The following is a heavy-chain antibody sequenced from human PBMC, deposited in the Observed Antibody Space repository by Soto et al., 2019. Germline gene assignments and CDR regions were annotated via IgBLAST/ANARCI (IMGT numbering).Heavy chain of an antibody. CDR2: IYYSGST. CDR1: GDPISSRXXX. CDR3: ARQRTSVVTQAYFDV. D-gene: IGHD2-21*02. V-gene: IGHV4-39*01. Sequence: ETLSLTCTVXGDPISSRXXXXGWIRQPPGKGLEWIGSIYYSGSTYNNPSLRSRVSMSIDTYKDQFSLKLKSVTAADTALYFCARQRTSVVTQAYFDVWGPGSLVTVSS. J-gene: IGHJ4*02.